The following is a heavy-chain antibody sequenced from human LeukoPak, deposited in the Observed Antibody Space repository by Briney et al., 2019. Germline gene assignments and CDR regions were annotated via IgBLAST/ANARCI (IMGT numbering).Heavy chain of an antibody. J-gene: IGHJ1*01. V-gene: IGHV3-48*02. CDR2: INHNGEAI. Sequence: GGSLRLSCAASGFPFSSHVLSWVRQAPGKGLEWIAYINHNGEAIYYPDFVKGRFIISRDNAKNSLFLQMNSLREEDTAVYYCAKRSPVAVWGQGTLVTVSS. CDR3: AKRSPVAV. D-gene: IGHD6-19*01. CDR1: GFPFSSHV.